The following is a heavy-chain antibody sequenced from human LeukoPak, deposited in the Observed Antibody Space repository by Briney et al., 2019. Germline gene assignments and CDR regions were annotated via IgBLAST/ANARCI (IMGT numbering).Heavy chain of an antibody. Sequence: SETLSLTCTVSGGSISSYYWSWIRQPPGKGLEWFGYIYYSGSTNYNPSLKSRVTISVDTSKNQFSLKLTSVTAADTAVYYCARGREVAVAGRPFDPSGQGTLVTVSS. CDR3: ARGREVAVAGRPFDP. J-gene: IGHJ5*02. CDR1: GGSISSYY. V-gene: IGHV4-59*01. CDR2: IYYSGST. D-gene: IGHD6-19*01.